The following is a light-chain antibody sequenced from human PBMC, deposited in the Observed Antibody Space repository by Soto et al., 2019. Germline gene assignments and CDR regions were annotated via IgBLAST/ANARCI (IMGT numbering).Light chain of an antibody. Sequence: EIVLTQSPATLSLSPGETATLSCSASQSVSSSLAWSQQKPGQTPRLLIYDASNRATGIPPRFSGSGSGTDFTLTVSSLEPEDFAVYYCQQRSSWPFTFGGGTKVEIK. J-gene: IGKJ4*01. V-gene: IGKV3-11*01. CDR1: QSVSSS. CDR3: QQRSSWPFT. CDR2: DAS.